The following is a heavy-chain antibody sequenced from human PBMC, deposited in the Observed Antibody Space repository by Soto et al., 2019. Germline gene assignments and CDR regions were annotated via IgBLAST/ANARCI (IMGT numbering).Heavy chain of an antibody. D-gene: IGHD3-16*01. CDR2: INHSGST. CDR1: GGSFSGYY. CDR3: ARGLWSTSDAFDI. Sequence: QVQLQQWGAGLLKPSETLSLTCAVYGGSFSGYYWSWIRQPPGQGLEWIGEINHSGSTNYNPSLKSRVTISVDTSKNQFSLKLSSVTAADTAVYYCARGLWSTSDAFDIWGQGTMVTVSS. V-gene: IGHV4-34*01. J-gene: IGHJ3*02.